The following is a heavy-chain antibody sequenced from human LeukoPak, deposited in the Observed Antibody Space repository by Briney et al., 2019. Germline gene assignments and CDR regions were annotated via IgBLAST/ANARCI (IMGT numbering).Heavy chain of an antibody. CDR1: GYIFTSYW. V-gene: IGHV5-51*01. CDR2: IYPGDSDT. Sequence: GESLKISCKGSGYIFTSYWIGWVRQMPGKGLEWMGIIYPGDSDTRYSPSFQGQVTISADKSISTAYLQWSSLKASDTAMYYCARIDTAMAYGMDVWGQGTTVTVSS. D-gene: IGHD5-18*01. CDR3: ARIDTAMAYGMDV. J-gene: IGHJ6*02.